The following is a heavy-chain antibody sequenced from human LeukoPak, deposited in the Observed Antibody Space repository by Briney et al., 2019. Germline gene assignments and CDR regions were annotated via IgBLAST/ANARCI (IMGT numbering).Heavy chain of an antibody. CDR2: ISSSSSYI. CDR3: ARTQWRGTRISLDY. D-gene: IGHD3-3*02. J-gene: IGHJ4*02. Sequence: PGGPLRLFCAASGFPLRSYSVNWVPQAPGKGVEWVSSISSSSSYIYYADSVKGRYTISRDNAKNSLYLQMNSLRDEDTAVYYCARTQWRGTRISLDYWGQGTLVTVSS. V-gene: IGHV3-21*04. CDR1: GFPLRSYS.